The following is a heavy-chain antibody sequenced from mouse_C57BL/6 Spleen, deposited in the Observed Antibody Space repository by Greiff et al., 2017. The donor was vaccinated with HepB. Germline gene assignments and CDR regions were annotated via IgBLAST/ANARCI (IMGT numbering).Heavy chain of an antibody. CDR3: ARGKAYYSNYDYFDY. D-gene: IGHD2-5*01. CDR1: GFTFSSYA. J-gene: IGHJ2*01. V-gene: IGHV5-4*03. Sequence: EVMLVESGGGLVKPGGSLKLSCAASGFTFSSYAMSWVRQTPEKRLEWVATISDGGSYTYYTDNVKGRFTISRDNAKNNLYLQLSHLKSEDTAMYYCARGKAYYSNYDYFDYWGQGTTLTVSS. CDR2: ISDGGSYT.